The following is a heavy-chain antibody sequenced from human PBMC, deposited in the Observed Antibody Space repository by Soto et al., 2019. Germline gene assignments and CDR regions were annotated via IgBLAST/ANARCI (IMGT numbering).Heavy chain of an antibody. Sequence: ASVKVSCKASGGTFSSYTISWVRQAPGQGLEWMGRIIPILGIANYAQKFQGRVTITADKSTSTAYMELSSLRSEDTAVYYCAREPGSIAAADDWFDPWGQGTLVTVSS. CDR3: AREPGSIAAADDWFDP. CDR1: GGTFSSYT. J-gene: IGHJ5*02. D-gene: IGHD6-13*01. CDR2: IIPILGIA. V-gene: IGHV1-69*04.